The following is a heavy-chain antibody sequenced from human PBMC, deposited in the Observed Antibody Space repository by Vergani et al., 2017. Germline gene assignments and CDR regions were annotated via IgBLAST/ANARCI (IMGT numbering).Heavy chain of an antibody. CDR1: GFTVSSNY. Sequence: EVQLVESGGGLVQPGGSLRLSCAASGFTVSSNYMSWVRQAPGKGLEWVSVIYSGGSTYYADSVKGRFTISRDNSKNTLYLQMNSLRAEDTAVYYCATCPFGAAVAQYYYYGMDVWGQGTTVTVSS. D-gene: IGHD3-3*01. CDR2: IYSGGST. CDR3: ATCPFGAAVAQYYYYGMDV. V-gene: IGHV3-66*01. J-gene: IGHJ6*02.